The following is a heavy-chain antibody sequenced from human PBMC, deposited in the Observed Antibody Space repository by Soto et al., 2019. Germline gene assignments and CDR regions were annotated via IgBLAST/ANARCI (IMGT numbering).Heavy chain of an antibody. CDR2: INHSGST. D-gene: IGHD2-15*01. CDR1: GGSFSGYY. CDR3: ASSSVYCSGGSCHEIDY. J-gene: IGHJ4*02. V-gene: IGHV4-34*01. Sequence: TLSLTCAVYGGSFSGYYWSWIRQPPGKGLEWIGEINHSGSTNYNPSLKSRVTISVDTSKNQFSLKLSSVTAADTAVYYCASSSVYCSGGSCHEIDYWGQGTLVTVSS.